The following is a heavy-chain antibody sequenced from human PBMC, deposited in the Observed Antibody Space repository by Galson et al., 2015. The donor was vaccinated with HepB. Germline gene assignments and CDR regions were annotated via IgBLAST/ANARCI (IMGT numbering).Heavy chain of an antibody. CDR1: GFTFSSYS. Sequence: SLRLSCAASGFTFSSYSMNWVRQAPGRGLEWVSSISSSSSYIYYADSVKGRFTISRDNAKNPLYLQMNSLRAEDTAVYYCARIYGDYFSDYWGQGTLVTVPS. V-gene: IGHV3-21*01. D-gene: IGHD4-17*01. CDR3: ARIYGDYFSDY. CDR2: ISSSSSYI. J-gene: IGHJ4*02.